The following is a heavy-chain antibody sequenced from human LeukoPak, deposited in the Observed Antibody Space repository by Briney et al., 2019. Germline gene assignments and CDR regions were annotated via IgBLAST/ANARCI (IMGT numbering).Heavy chain of an antibody. CDR1: GGSFSGYY. J-gene: IGHJ3*02. CDR3: ASALYYDSSGYLGDAFDI. D-gene: IGHD3-22*01. V-gene: IGHV4-34*01. CDR2: INHSGST. Sequence: SETLSLTCAVYGGSFSGYYWSWIRQPPGKGLEWIGEINHSGSTNYNPSLKSRVTISVDTSKNQFSLKLSSVTAADTAVYYCASALYYDSSGYLGDAFDIWGQGTMVTVSS.